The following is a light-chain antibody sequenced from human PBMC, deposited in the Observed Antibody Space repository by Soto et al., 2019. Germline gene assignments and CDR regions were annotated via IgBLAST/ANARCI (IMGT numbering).Light chain of an antibody. CDR3: LQDYSYPYT. V-gene: IGKV1-6*01. Sequence: AIQMTQSPSSLSASVGDRVTVTCRASKGIRKDVAWYQQKPGKAPKLLIYAASHLQSGVPSRFSGSGAGTDFTLTISSLHPEDFATYYCLQDYSYPYTFGQGTKLE. J-gene: IGKJ2*01. CDR2: AAS. CDR1: KGIRKD.